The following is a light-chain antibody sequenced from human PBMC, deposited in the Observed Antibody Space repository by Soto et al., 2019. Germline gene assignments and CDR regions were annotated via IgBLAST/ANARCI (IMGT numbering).Light chain of an antibody. CDR2: GAS. CDR1: QSVSSK. Sequence: EIVLTQSPATLSVSPGERATLSCLASQSVSSKLAWYQQKPGQAPRLLIYGASTRATGIPARFSGSGSGTEFTLTISSLQSEDFAVYYCQQYDQWPITFGQGTRLEIK. V-gene: IGKV3-15*01. J-gene: IGKJ5*01. CDR3: QQYDQWPIT.